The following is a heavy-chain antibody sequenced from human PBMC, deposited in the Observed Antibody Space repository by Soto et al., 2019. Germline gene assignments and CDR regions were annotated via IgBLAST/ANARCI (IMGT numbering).Heavy chain of an antibody. V-gene: IGHV4-59*01. CDR3: AREIRSRRGYCGMDV. CDR2: IYNTGST. J-gene: IGHJ6*02. CDR1: GGSISSYY. Sequence: SETLSLTCTVSGGSISSYYWNWIRQPPGKGLEWIGDIYNTGSTNNNPSLKSRVTISVDTSKNQFSLKLSSVTAADTAVYYCAREIRSRRGYCGMDVWGQGTTVTVSS. D-gene: IGHD2-15*01.